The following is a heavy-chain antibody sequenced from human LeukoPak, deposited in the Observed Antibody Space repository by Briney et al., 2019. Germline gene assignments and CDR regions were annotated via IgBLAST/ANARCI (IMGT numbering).Heavy chain of an antibody. Sequence: SETLSLTCTVSSGSMNSYFWTWVRQPAGKGLEWIGRISGGGTAYYNPSLESRVTILLDTSNNQFSLKVTFVTAADTAVYFCARGKEMTKTSGYYSFDYWGQGTVVSVSS. D-gene: IGHD3-9*01. CDR1: SGSMNSYF. CDR2: ISGGGTA. CDR3: ARGKEMTKTSGYYSFDY. J-gene: IGHJ4*02. V-gene: IGHV4-4*07.